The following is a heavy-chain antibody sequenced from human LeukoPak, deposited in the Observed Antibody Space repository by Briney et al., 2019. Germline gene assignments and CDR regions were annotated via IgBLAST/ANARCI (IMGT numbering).Heavy chain of an antibody. Sequence: GESLKISCKGSGYIFNGYWIAWVRQMPGKGLEWMGIIYPRDSDTRYSPSFQGQITISADKSISTAYLQWSSLKASDTAMYYCARQDGYGLYYFDYWGQGTLVTVSS. CDR3: ARQDGYGLYYFDY. V-gene: IGHV5-51*01. CDR2: IYPRDSDT. D-gene: IGHD3-16*01. J-gene: IGHJ4*02. CDR1: GYIFNGYW.